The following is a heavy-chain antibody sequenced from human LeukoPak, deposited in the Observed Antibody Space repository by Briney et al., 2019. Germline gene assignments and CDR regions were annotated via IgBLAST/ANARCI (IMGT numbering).Heavy chain of an antibody. CDR2: VYPGDSDT. CDR3: ARLAPRIVGDWVDY. Sequence: GESLKIPCKVSGYSFTNYWIGWLRQMPGKGLEWMGSVYPGDSDTRYSPSFQGQVTISGDKSIGTAYLQWSSLKASDTAMYYCARLAPRIVGDWVDYWGQGTLVTVSS. CDR1: GYSFTNYW. J-gene: IGHJ4*02. D-gene: IGHD1-26*01. V-gene: IGHV5-51*01.